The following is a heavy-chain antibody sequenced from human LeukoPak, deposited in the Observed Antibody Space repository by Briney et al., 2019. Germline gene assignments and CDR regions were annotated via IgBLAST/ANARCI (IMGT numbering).Heavy chain of an antibody. Sequence: GGSLRLSCAASGFTFSSYAMSWVRQAPGRGLEWVSAISGSSGRTYDEDSVKGRFTISRDNSKNTLYLQMSSLRAEDTAVYYCARQLDYCSEGTCYFDFWGQGTLVTVSS. CDR2: ISGSSGRT. V-gene: IGHV3-23*01. J-gene: IGHJ4*02. CDR3: ARQLDYCSEGTCYFDF. D-gene: IGHD2-15*01. CDR1: GFTFSSYA.